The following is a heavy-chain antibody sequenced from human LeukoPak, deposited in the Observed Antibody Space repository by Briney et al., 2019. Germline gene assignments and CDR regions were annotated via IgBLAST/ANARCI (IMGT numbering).Heavy chain of an antibody. Sequence: GASVKVSCKASGYTFTSYGISWVRQAPGQGLEWMGWISAYNGNTNYAQKLQGRVTMTTDTSTSTAYMELRSLRSDDTAVYYCARDNHDFWSGYPTYYYYGMGVWGQGTTVTVSS. V-gene: IGHV1-18*01. D-gene: IGHD3-3*01. CDR2: ISAYNGNT. J-gene: IGHJ6*02. CDR3: ARDNHDFWSGYPTYYYYGMGV. CDR1: GYTFTSYG.